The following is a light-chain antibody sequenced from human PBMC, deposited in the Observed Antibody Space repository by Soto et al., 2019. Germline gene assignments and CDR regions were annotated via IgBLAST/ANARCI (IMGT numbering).Light chain of an antibody. Sequence: SRLPKPPSGSGSPGQSDTISCTETSSHVGGYDYVSWYQQHPGKAPKLMIYEVTIRPSGVSDRFSGSQSGNTASLTVSGLQAEDEADYYCSSYTAGNPSYVFGTGTKVTVL. J-gene: IGLJ1*01. CDR3: SSYTAGNPSYV. V-gene: IGLV2-8*01. CDR1: SSHVGGYDY. CDR2: EVT.